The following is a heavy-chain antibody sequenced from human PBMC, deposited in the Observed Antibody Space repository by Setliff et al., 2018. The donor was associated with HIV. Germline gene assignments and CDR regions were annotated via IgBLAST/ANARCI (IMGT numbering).Heavy chain of an antibody. CDR3: ARAPPGIQNDAFDV. CDR1: GVSISNYY. J-gene: IGHJ3*01. V-gene: IGHV4-59*08. Sequence: PSETLSLTCTVSGVSISNYYWSWIRQPPGKGLEWIGYMYYSGNTNYNPSLKSRVTISVDTSKNQFSLRLTSVTAADTAVYYCARAPPGIQNDAFDVWGQGTMVTVSS. CDR2: MYYSGNT.